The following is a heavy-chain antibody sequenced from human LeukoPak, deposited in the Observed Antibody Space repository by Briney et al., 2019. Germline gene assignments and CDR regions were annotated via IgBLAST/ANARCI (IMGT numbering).Heavy chain of an antibody. V-gene: IGHV4-34*01. Sequence: SGTLSLTCAVYGGSFSGYYWSWIRQPPGKGLEWIGEINHSGSTNYNPSLKSRVTISVDTSKNQFSLKLSSVTAADTAVYYCARGPSGYFDYWGQGTLVTVSS. D-gene: IGHD3-10*01. CDR3: ARGPSGYFDY. CDR2: INHSGST. J-gene: IGHJ4*02. CDR1: GGSFSGYY.